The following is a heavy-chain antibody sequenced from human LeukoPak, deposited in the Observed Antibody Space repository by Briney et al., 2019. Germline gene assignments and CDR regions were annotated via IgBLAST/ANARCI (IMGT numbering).Heavy chain of an antibody. Sequence: SQTLSLTCTVSGASISSGAYYWGWLRQPPGKGLEWIGYIYYTGSTYYNPSLKSRITISLDTSKNQFSLMLSSVTAADTAVYYCASVMNGVVKFDFWGQGTLVTVSS. V-gene: IGHV4-30-4*01. J-gene: IGHJ4*02. CDR2: IYYTGST. CDR3: ASVMNGVVKFDF. CDR1: GASISSGAYY. D-gene: IGHD3-3*01.